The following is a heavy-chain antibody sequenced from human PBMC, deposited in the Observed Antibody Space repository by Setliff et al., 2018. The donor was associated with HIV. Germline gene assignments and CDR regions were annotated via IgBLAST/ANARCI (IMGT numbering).Heavy chain of an antibody. Sequence: SETLSLTCAASGGSISSNWWSWVRQSPGKGLEWIGEVFHSGSATSNASLRSRVMISVDTSKNQFSLKLSAVTAADTAVYYCARGKVLRGNILYYWGQGTLVTVSS. CDR1: GGSISSNW. V-gene: IGHV4-4*02. CDR3: ARGKVLRGNILYY. CDR2: VFHSGSA. D-gene: IGHD2-8*01. J-gene: IGHJ4*02.